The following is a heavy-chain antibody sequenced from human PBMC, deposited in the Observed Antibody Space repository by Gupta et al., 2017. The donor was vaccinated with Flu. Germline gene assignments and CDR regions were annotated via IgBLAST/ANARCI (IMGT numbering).Heavy chain of an antibody. J-gene: IGHJ4*02. CDR2: ISGSGGST. CDR3: AKSSHVVVVTYYFDY. D-gene: IGHD2-15*01. CDR1: GFTFSSYA. Sequence: EVQLLESGGGLVQPGGSLRLSCAASGFTFSSYAMRWVRQAPGKGLEWVSAISGSGGSTYYADSVKGRFTISRDNSKNTLYLQMNSLRAEDTAVYYCAKSSHVVVVTYYFDYWGQGTLVTGSS. V-gene: IGHV3-23*01.